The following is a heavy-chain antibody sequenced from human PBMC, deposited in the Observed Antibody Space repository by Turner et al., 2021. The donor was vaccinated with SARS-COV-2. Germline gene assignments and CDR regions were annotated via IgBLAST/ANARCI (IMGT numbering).Heavy chain of an antibody. CDR2: ISYDGSNK. D-gene: IGHD3-16*01. J-gene: IGHJ6*03. CDR3: ARGLGGNYYYMDV. Sequence: QVQLVESGGGVVQPGRSLRLSWAASGFTFGSYGMHWVRQAPGKGLEWVAVISYDGSNKYYADSVKGRFTISSDNSKTTLYLQMTRLRTEDKAVDYRARGLGGNYYYMDVWGKGTTVTVSS. V-gene: IGHV3-30*03. CDR1: GFTFGSYG.